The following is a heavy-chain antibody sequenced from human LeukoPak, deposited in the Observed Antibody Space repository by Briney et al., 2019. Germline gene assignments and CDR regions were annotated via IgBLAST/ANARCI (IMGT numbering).Heavy chain of an antibody. V-gene: IGHV4-59*08. Sequence: PSETLSLTCTVSSGSISGYYWSWIRQPPGKGLEWIGYMYYSGSTSYNPSLKSRVTISVDTSKNQVSLRLSSVTAVDTAFYYCARQGYNHNTGRHNWFDPWGQGILVTVSS. CDR3: ARQGYNHNTGRHNWFDP. D-gene: IGHD5-24*01. CDR2: MYYSGST. CDR1: SGSISGYY. J-gene: IGHJ5*02.